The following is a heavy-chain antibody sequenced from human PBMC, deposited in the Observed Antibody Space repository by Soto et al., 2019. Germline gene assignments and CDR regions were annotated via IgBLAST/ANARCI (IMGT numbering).Heavy chain of an antibody. D-gene: IGHD3-10*01. CDR1: GGSISSGGYY. V-gene: IGHV4-31*03. CDR3: ARSVTP. J-gene: IGHJ5*02. Sequence: QVQLQESGPGLVKPSQPLSLTCTVSGGSISSGGYYWSWIRQHPGKGLELIRYIDYSGRTYYKPSLKSRVTISVDTSKNHFSLKLSSVTAADTAVYYCARSVTPWGQGTQVTVSS. CDR2: IDYSGRT.